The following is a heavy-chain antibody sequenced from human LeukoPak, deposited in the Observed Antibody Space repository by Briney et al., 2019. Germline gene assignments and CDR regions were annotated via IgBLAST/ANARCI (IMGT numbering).Heavy chain of an antibody. V-gene: IGHV3-11*04. D-gene: IGHD3/OR15-3a*01. CDR2: ISSSSSTI. J-gene: IGHJ6*03. CDR3: ARVQSTLDSTGAHYYYYMDV. CDR1: GFTFSDYY. Sequence: GGSLRLSCAASGFTFSDYYMSWIRQAPGKGLEWVSYISSSSSTIYYADSVKGRFTISRDNAKNSLYLQMNSLRAEDTAVYYCARVQSTLDSTGAHYYYYMDVWGKGTTVTVSS.